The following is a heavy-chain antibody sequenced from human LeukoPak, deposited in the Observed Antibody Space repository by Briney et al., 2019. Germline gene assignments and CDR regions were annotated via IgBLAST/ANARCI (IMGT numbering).Heavy chain of an antibody. CDR1: GFTFSTFP. V-gene: IGHV3-30*04. D-gene: IGHD6-19*01. CDR2: ISYDGSNK. CDR3: ASSRSVAGTRGDY. Sequence: TGTSLRLSCEASGFTFSTFPMHWVRQAPGKGLEWVAVISYDGSNKYYADSVKGRFTISRDNSKNTLYLQMNSLRAEDTAVYYCASSRSVAGTRGDYWGQGTLVTVSS. J-gene: IGHJ4*02.